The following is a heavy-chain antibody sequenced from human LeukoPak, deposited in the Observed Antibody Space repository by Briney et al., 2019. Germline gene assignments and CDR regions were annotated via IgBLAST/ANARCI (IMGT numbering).Heavy chain of an antibody. CDR1: GGSISSYY. D-gene: IGHD3-22*01. J-gene: IGHJ4*02. Sequence: PSETLSLTCTVSGGSISSYYWSWIRQPAGKGLEGIGRIYTSGSTNYNPSLKSRVTMSVDTSKNQFSLKLSAVTAADTAVYYCARGYRGRSGYYYDSYFDYWGQGTQVTVSS. CDR3: ARGYRGRSGYYYDSYFDY. CDR2: IYTSGST. V-gene: IGHV4-4*07.